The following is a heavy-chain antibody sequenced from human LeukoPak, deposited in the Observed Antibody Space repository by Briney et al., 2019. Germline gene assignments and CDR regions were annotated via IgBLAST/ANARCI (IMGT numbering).Heavy chain of an antibody. CDR1: GYTFTSYG. J-gene: IGHJ5*02. CDR2: ISAYNGNT. Sequence: ASVKVSRKASGYTFTSYGISWVRQAPGQGLEWMGWISAYNGNTNYAQKLQGRVTMITDTSTSTAYMELRSLRSDDTVVYYCARVSEKSRFDPWGQGTLVTVSS. CDR3: ARVSEKSRFDP. D-gene: IGHD1-14*01. V-gene: IGHV1-18*01.